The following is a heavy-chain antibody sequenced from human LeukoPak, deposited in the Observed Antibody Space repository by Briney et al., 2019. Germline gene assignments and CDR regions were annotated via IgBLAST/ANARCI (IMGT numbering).Heavy chain of an antibody. CDR2: IKQGGSEK. CDR3: ARDRGSGWYPFDY. CDR1: GFTFSSYW. V-gene: IGHV3-7*01. J-gene: IGHJ4*02. Sequence: PGGSLRLSCAASGFTFSSYWMSWVRQAPGKGLEWVANIKQGGSEKYYVDSVKGRFTISRDNAKNSLYLQMNSLRAEDTAVYYCARDRGSGWYPFDYWGQGTLVTVSS. D-gene: IGHD6-19*01.